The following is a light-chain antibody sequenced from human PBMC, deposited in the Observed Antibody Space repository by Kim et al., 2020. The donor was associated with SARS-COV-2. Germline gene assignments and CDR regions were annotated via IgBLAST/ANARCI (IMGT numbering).Light chain of an antibody. CDR1: QSVSSSY. Sequence: SPVERAALSCRASQSVSSSYLAWYQQKPGQAPRLLIYGASSRATGIPDRFSGSGSGTDFTLTISRLEPEDFAVYYCQQYGSSPRYTFGQGTKLEIK. CDR3: QQYGSSPRYT. J-gene: IGKJ2*01. CDR2: GAS. V-gene: IGKV3-20*01.